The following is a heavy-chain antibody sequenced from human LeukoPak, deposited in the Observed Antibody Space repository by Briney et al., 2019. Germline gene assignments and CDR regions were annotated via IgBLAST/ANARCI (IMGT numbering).Heavy chain of an antibody. CDR2: ISGSGSYT. Sequence: GGSLRLSCAASGFTVNSNYMTWVRQAPGKGLEWVSAISGSGSYTDYADSVKGRFTISKDNSKNTLYMRMSSLRAEDTAVYYCAKRRYDSSGHFDSWGQGTLVTVSS. CDR3: AKRRYDSSGHFDS. CDR1: GFTVNSNY. J-gene: IGHJ4*02. D-gene: IGHD3-22*01. V-gene: IGHV3-23*01.